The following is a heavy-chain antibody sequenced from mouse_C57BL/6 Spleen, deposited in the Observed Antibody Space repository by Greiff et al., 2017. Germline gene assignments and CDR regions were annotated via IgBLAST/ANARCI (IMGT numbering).Heavy chain of an antibody. D-gene: IGHD1-1*01. Sequence: EVKLQESGGGLVKPGGSLKLSCAASGFTFSDYGMHWVRQAPEKGLEWVAYISSGSSTIYYADTVKGRFTISRDNAKNTLFLQMTSLRSEDTAMYYSAASYYYDTSENYFDYWGQGTTLTVSS. CDR3: AASYYYDTSENYFDY. V-gene: IGHV5-17*01. CDR1: GFTFSDYG. J-gene: IGHJ2*01. CDR2: ISSGSSTI.